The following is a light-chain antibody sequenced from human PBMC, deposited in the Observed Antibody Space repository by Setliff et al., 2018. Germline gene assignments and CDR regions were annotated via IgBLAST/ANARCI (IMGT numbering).Light chain of an antibody. CDR3: LLYLGRGIYV. J-gene: IGLJ1*01. Sequence: QPVVTQEPSFSVSPGGTVTLTCGLNSGSVSTGHYPSWYQQTPGQAPRMLIYSTTIRSSGVPNRFSGTILGNKAALTITGAQADDESDYYCLLYLGRGIYVFGTGTKVTVL. CDR1: SGSVSTGHY. CDR2: STT. V-gene: IGLV8-61*01.